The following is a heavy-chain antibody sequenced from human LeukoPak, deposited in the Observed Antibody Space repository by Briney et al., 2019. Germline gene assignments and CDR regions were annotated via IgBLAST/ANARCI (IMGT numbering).Heavy chain of an antibody. V-gene: IGHV4-59*01. D-gene: IGHD7-27*01. Sequence: SETLSLTCRVSGASISGYYWSWIRQPPGKGLEWIGHMYYSGGTTYNPSLKSRVSISLDTSKKHFSLKLSSVTAADTAVYYCAGTGLFFDYWSQGTLVSVSS. J-gene: IGHJ4*02. CDR2: MYYSGGT. CDR1: GASISGYY. CDR3: AGTGLFFDY.